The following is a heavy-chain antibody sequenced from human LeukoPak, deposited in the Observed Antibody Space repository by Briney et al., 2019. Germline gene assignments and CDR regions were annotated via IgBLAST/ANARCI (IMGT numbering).Heavy chain of an antibody. CDR1: GFTFSSYS. V-gene: IGHV3-21*01. CDR2: ISSSSSYI. Sequence: GGSLRLSCAASGFTFSSYSMNWVRQAPGKGLEWVSSISSSSSYIYYAVSVKGRFTISRDNVKHSLYLQMNGLRAEDTAVYYCARVVGPNWFDPWGQGTLVTVSS. J-gene: IGHJ5*02. D-gene: IGHD1-26*01. CDR3: ARVVGPNWFDP.